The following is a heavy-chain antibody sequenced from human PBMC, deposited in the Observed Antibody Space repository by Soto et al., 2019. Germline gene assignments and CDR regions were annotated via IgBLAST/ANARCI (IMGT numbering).Heavy chain of an antibody. CDR1: GGSISSSSYY. V-gene: IGHV4-39*01. CDR2: IYYSGST. CDR3: ARGGGSGWYTRIRAAVDI. Sequence: SETLSLTCTVSGGSISSSSYYWVLIRQPPGKGLEWIGSIYYSGSTYYNPSLKSRVTISVDTSKNQFSLKLSSVTAADTAVYYCARGGGSGWYTRIRAAVDIWGQGTMVT. J-gene: IGHJ3*02. D-gene: IGHD6-19*01.